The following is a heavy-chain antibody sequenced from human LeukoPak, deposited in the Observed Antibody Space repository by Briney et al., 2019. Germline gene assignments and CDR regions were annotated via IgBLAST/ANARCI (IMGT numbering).Heavy chain of an antibody. CDR2: INSDGSST. J-gene: IGHJ4*02. CDR1: GFTFSSYW. D-gene: IGHD3-22*01. V-gene: IGHV3-74*01. CDR3: ARQNYYYDSSGYYYGWDHPQAPLGD. Sequence: GGSLRLSCAASGFTFSSYWMHWVRQAPGKGLVWVSRINSDGSSTSYADSVKGRFTISRDNAKNTLYLQMNSLRAEDTAVYYCARQNYYYDSSGYYYGWDHPQAPLGDWGQGTLVTVSS.